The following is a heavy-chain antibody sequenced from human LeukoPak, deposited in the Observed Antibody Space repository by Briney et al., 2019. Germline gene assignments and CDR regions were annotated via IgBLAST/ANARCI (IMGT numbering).Heavy chain of an antibody. V-gene: IGHV3-53*01. Sequence: GGSLRLSCAASGITVSDNYMSWVRQTPGKGLEWVSTLYPAGDTYFADSVRGRFTISRDISKNTVYLQMGSLRAEDTAVYFCARVHFPYGDFDYWGQGALVTVSS. J-gene: IGHJ4*02. CDR2: LYPAGDT. CDR1: GITVSDNY. D-gene: IGHD4-17*01. CDR3: ARVHFPYGDFDY.